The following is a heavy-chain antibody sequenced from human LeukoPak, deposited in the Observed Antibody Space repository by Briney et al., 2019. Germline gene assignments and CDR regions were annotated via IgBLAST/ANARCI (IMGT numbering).Heavy chain of an antibody. CDR1: GFTFSTYA. D-gene: IGHD6-13*01. J-gene: IGHJ6*02. CDR3: ARVHSSYYYYGMDV. Sequence: GGSLRLSCAASGFTFSTYAVNWVRQAPGKGLEWVSTISGSGDSTYYADSVKGRFTISRDNSKDTLYLQMSSVRVDDTAVYYCARVHSSYYYYGMDVWGQGTTVTVSS. V-gene: IGHV3-23*01. CDR2: ISGSGDST.